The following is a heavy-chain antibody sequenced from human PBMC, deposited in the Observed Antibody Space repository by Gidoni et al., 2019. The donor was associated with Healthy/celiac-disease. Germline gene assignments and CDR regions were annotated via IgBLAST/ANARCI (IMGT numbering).Heavy chain of an antibody. J-gene: IGHJ6*02. CDR3: AKDITTGITMVRGESGDGMDV. Sequence: QVQLVESGGGVVQPGRSLRLSCAASGFTFSRYGMHWVRQAPGKGLEWVAVISYDGSNKYYADSVKGRFTISRDNSKNTLYLQMNSLRAEDTAVYYCAKDITTGITMVRGESGDGMDVWGQGTTVTVSS. CDR1: GFTFSRYG. D-gene: IGHD3-10*01. CDR2: ISYDGSNK. V-gene: IGHV3-30*18.